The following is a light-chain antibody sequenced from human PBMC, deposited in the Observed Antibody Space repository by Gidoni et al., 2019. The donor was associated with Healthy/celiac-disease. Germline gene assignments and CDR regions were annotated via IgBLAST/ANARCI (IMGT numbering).Light chain of an antibody. CDR3: QQSYSTPPTWT. Sequence: DIQMTQSPSSLSASVGDRVTITCRASQSISSYLNWYQQKPGKAPKLLIYAASSLQSGVPSRFSGSGSGTDFTLTISSLQPEDFATYYCQQSYSTPPTWTFXHXTKVEIK. V-gene: IGKV1-39*01. CDR1: QSISSY. CDR2: AAS. J-gene: IGKJ1*01.